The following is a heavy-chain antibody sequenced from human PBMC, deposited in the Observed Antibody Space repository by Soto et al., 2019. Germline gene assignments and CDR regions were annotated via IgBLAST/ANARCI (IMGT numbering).Heavy chain of an antibody. J-gene: IGHJ4*02. D-gene: IGHD1-26*01. CDR3: AHDSHGGNTYFDL. CDR2: IYYSGST. CDR1: GGSISSGGYY. Sequence: PSETLSLTCTVSGGSISSGGYYWSWIRQHPGKGLEWIGYIYYSGSTYYNPSLKSRVTISVNTSNNQFSLKLTSVTAADTAVYYCAHDSHGGNTYFDLWGQGALVTVSS. V-gene: IGHV4-31*03.